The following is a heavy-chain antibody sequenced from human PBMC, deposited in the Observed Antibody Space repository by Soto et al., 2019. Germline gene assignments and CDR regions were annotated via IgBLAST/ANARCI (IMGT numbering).Heavy chain of an antibody. J-gene: IGHJ5*01. Sequence: EVQLLESGGGLVQPGGSLRLSCAASGFTFGSYAMTWVRQAPGKGLEWISVISGSGNSTYYAASVKGRFTISRDSSKNTLYLQMDSLRGEDTAVYHCAKNGATTSYSRLDSWGQGTLVTVSS. V-gene: IGHV3-23*01. D-gene: IGHD2-15*01. CDR3: AKNGATTSYSRLDS. CDR2: ISGSGNST. CDR1: GFTFGSYA.